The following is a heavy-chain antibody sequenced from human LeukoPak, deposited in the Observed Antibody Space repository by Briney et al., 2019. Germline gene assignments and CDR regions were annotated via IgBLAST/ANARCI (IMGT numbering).Heavy chain of an antibody. Sequence: SVKVSCKAPGGTFSSYAISWVRQAPGQGLEWMGGIIPIFGTANYAQKFQGRVTITADESTSTAYMELSSLRSEDTAVYYCARVFRYCSSTSCPPSYYYYGMDVWGQGTTVTVSS. V-gene: IGHV1-69*13. D-gene: IGHD2-2*01. J-gene: IGHJ6*02. CDR1: GGTFSSYA. CDR2: IIPIFGTA. CDR3: ARVFRYCSSTSCPPSYYYYGMDV.